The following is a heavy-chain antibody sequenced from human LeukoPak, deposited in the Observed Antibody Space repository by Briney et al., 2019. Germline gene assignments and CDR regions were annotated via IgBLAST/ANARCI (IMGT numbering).Heavy chain of an antibody. CDR3: ARPSPPLVT. V-gene: IGHV4-34*01. CDR1: GGSFSGYY. Sequence: KPSETPSLTCAVYGGSFSGYYWSWIRQPPGKGLEWIGEINHRGSTNYSPSLKSRVTISVDTSKNQFSLKLNSVTAADTAVYYCARPSPPLVTWGQGTMVTVSS. J-gene: IGHJ3*01. CDR2: INHRGST. D-gene: IGHD2/OR15-2a*01.